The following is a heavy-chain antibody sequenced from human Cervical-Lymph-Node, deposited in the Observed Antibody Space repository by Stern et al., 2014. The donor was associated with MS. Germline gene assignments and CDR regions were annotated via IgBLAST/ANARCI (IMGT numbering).Heavy chain of an antibody. CDR2: IYTSGST. V-gene: IGHV4-61*02. CDR1: GGSISSGSYY. D-gene: IGHD3-3*01. J-gene: IGHJ4*02. Sequence: QVQLQESGPGLVKPSQTLSLTCTVSGGSISSGSYYWSWIRQPAGKGLEWIGRIYTSGSTNYNPSLKSRVTISVDTSKNQFSLKLSSVTAADTAVYYCARDLEGYYDFWSGYYDYWGQGTLVTVSS. CDR3: ARDLEGYYDFWSGYYDY.